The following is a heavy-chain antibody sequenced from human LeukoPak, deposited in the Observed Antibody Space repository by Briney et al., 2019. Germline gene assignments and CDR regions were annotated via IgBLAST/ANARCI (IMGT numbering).Heavy chain of an antibody. D-gene: IGHD1-14*01. CDR3: KNRPGWFDP. CDR1: GFTFNNYG. CDR2: ISRSGDST. J-gene: IGHJ5*02. Sequence: GGSLRLSCAASGFTFNNYGMSWVRQAPGKGLQWVSAISRSGDSTYYADSVKGRFTISRDNSKNTLYLQINSLRAEDTAVYYCKNRPGWFDPWGQGTLVTVSS. V-gene: IGHV3-23*01.